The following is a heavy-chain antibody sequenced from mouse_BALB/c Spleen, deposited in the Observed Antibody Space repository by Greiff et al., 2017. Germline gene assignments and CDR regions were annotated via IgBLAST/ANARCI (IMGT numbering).Heavy chain of an antibody. CDR2: ISSGGSYT. D-gene: IGHD4-1*01. Sequence: DVKLVESGGGLVKPGGSLKLSCAASGFTFSSYAMSWVRQSPEKRLEWVAEISSGGSYTYYPDTVTGRFTISRDNAKNTLYLEMSSLRSEDTAMYYCARDGDWGTLDYWGQGTTLTVSS. J-gene: IGHJ2*01. CDR1: GFTFSSYA. CDR3: ARDGDWGTLDY. V-gene: IGHV5-9-4*01.